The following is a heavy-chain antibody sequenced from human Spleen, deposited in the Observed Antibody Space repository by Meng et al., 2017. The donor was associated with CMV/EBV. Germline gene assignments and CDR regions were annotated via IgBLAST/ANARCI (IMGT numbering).Heavy chain of an antibody. V-gene: IGHV4-4*07. J-gene: IGHJ4*02. D-gene: IGHD5-12*01. CDR2: IYTSGST. CDR3: AREGLETLFDY. CDR1: GGSISSYS. Sequence: QVHLPESGPVLVKPSVTLSPTCTVSGGSISSYSWSWIRQPAGKGLEWIGRIYTSGSTNYNPSLKSRVTMSVDTSKNQFSLKLSSVTAADTAVYDCAREGLETLFDYWGQGTLVTVSS.